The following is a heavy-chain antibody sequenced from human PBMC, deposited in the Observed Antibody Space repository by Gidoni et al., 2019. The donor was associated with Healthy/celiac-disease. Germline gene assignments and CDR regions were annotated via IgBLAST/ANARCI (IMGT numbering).Heavy chain of an antibody. D-gene: IGHD6-6*01. CDR1: GGSISSGSYY. J-gene: IGHJ4*02. Sequence: QVQLQESGPGLVKPSQTLSLTCTVSGGSISSGSYYWSWIRQPAGKGLEWIGRIYTSGSTNYNPSLKSRVTISVDTSKNQFSLKLSSVTAADTAVYYCARAFGADSSSSYYYFDYWGQGTLVTVSS. CDR3: ARAFGADSSSSYYYFDY. CDR2: IYTSGST. V-gene: IGHV4-61*02.